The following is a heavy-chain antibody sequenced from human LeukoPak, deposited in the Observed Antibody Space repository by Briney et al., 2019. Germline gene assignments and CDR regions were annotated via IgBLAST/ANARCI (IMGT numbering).Heavy chain of an antibody. V-gene: IGHV4-34*01. J-gene: IGHJ4*02. Sequence: SETLSLTCAVYGGSFSGYYWSWIRQPPGKGLEWIGEINHSGSTNYNPSLKSRVTISVDTSKNQFSLKLSSVTAADTAVYYCARGLGYADAGDQSWGYWGQGTLVTVSP. CDR2: INHSGST. CDR3: ARGLGYADAGDQSWGY. D-gene: IGHD2-2*01. CDR1: GGSFSGYY.